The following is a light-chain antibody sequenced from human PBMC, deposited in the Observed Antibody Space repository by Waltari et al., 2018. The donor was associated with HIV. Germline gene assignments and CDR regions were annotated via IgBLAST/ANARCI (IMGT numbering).Light chain of an antibody. CDR3: HHYNNWRET. CDR1: QSANSN. V-gene: IGKV3-15*01. Sequence: EILMTQSPATLSVSLGERATLSCRASQSANSNLAWYQQKPGQTPRLLTYDTSTRATDIPARFSGSGSGTEFTLTISSLQSEDFAVYYCHHYNNWRETFGQGTKVEIK. CDR2: DTS. J-gene: IGKJ1*01.